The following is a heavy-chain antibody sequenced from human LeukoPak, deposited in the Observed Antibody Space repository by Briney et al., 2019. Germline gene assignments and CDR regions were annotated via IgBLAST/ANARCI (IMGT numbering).Heavy chain of an antibody. V-gene: IGHV4-38-2*01. D-gene: IGHD1-26*01. J-gene: IGHJ3*02. Sequence: PSETLSLTCAVSGYSISSGYYWGWIRQPPGKGLEWIGSIYRSGSTYYNPSLKSRVTISVDTSKNQFSLKLSSVTAADTAVYYCAILVGAAVSDAFDIWGQGTMVTVPS. CDR1: GYSISSGYY. CDR2: IYRSGST. CDR3: AILVGAAVSDAFDI.